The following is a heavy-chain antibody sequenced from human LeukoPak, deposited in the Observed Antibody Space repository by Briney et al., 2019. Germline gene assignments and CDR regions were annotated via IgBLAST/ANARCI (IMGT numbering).Heavy chain of an antibody. CDR3: ARDSAHDYSNYIDYYYGMDV. Sequence: PGGSLRLSCAASGFTFSDYYMSWIRQAPGKGLEWVSYISSSGSTIYYADSVKGRFTISRDNVKNSLYLQMNSLRAEDTAVYYCARDSAHDYSNYIDYYYGMDVWGQGTTVTVSS. CDR1: GFTFSDYY. D-gene: IGHD4-11*01. V-gene: IGHV3-11*01. CDR2: ISSSGSTI. J-gene: IGHJ6*02.